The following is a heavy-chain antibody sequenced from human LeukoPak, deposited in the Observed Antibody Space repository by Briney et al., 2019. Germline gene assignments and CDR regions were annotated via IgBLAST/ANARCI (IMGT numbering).Heavy chain of an antibody. CDR2: INPNSGDT. D-gene: IGHD3-16*01. CDR3: ATQRGSYLWGTDFDY. CDR1: GYTFTGYY. Sequence: APVKVSCKASGYTFTGYYMHWVRQAPGQGLKWMGWINPNSGDTKYAQKFQGRVTMTRDTSISTAYMELSRLRSDDTAVYYCATQRGSYLWGTDFDYWGQGTLVTVSS. J-gene: IGHJ4*02. V-gene: IGHV1-2*02.